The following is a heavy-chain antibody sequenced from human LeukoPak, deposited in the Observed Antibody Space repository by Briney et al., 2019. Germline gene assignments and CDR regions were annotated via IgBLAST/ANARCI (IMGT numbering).Heavy chain of an antibody. CDR3: ARTYSSGWYGPYYFDY. V-gene: IGHV4-39*07. D-gene: IGHD6-19*01. Sequence: SETLSLTCTVSGGSISSSSYYWGWIRQPPGKGLEWIGSIYYSGSTYYNPSLKSRVTISVDTSKNQFSLKLSSVTAADTAVCYCARTYSSGWYGPYYFDYWGQGTLVTVSS. CDR2: IYYSGST. CDR1: GGSISSSSYY. J-gene: IGHJ4*02.